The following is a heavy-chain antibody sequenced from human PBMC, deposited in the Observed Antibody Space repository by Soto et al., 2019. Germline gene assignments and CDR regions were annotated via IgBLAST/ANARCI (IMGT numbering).Heavy chain of an antibody. V-gene: IGHV4-59*01. D-gene: IGHD6-19*01. CDR1: GGSMRNYF. Sequence: SETLSLTCTVSGGSMRNYFWTWIRQPPGKGLEWIGYIHYSGTTSFFPSYNPSLRSRVTTSEDTSKNQFSLKLLSVTTADTAVYYCARFAYSSGGGMDVWGQGTTVTVSS. J-gene: IGHJ6*02. CDR2: IHYSGTT. CDR3: ARFAYSSGGGMDV.